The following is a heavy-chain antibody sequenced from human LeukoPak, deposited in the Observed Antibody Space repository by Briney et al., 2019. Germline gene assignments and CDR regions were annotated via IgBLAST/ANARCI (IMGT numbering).Heavy chain of an antibody. CDR1: GFTFSGNS. CDR2: ISASSTII. Sequence: GGSLRLSCVGSGFTFSGNSMNWVRQAPGRGLEWVSHISASSTIIHYADSVKGRVTISRDNAKNSVFLQMNRLRVEDTAVYYCTTSRHSSSWYYNDYWGQGILVSVS. J-gene: IGHJ4*02. D-gene: IGHD6-13*01. V-gene: IGHV3-48*01. CDR3: TTSRHSSSWYYNDY.